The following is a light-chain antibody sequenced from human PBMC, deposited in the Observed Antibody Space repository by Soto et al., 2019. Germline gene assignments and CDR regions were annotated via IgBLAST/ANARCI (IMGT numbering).Light chain of an antibody. CDR3: SSHSSSSTLVV. CDR1: SSDVGGYNY. CDR2: DVN. Sequence: QSALTQPASMSGSPGQSNTISCTGTSSDVGGYNYVSWYRQHPGKAPKLMIYDVNNRPSGVSNRFSGSKSGNTASLTISGLQAEDEADYYCSSHSSSSTLVVFGGGTKLTVL. J-gene: IGLJ2*01. V-gene: IGLV2-14*03.